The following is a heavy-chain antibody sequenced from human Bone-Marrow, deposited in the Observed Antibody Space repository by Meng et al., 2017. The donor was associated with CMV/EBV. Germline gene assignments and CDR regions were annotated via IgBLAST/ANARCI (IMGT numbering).Heavy chain of an antibody. CDR2: ISSSSSYI. Sequence: GESLKISCAASGFTFSSYSMNWVRQAPGKGLEWVSSISSSSSYIYYADSVKGRFTISRDNSKNTLYLQMNSLRAEDTAVYYCARARKVKQQLVGGYGMDVWRQGTTVSVSS. CDR1: GFTFSSYS. J-gene: IGHJ6*02. CDR3: ARARKVKQQLVGGYGMDV. D-gene: IGHD6-13*01. V-gene: IGHV3-21*01.